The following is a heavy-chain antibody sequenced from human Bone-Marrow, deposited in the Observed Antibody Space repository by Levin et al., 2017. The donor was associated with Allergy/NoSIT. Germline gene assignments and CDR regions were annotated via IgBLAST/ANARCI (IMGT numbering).Heavy chain of an antibody. D-gene: IGHD3-22*01. J-gene: IGHJ5*02. Sequence: LRLSCTVSGGSISSGDYYWSWIRQPPGKGLEWIGYIYYTGSTYYSPSLRSRVTISLDTSQSQFSLRLNSVTASDTAVYYCARDRSAYGWFDPWGQGALVTVSS. CDR2: IYYTGST. V-gene: IGHV4-30-4*01. CDR1: GGSISSGDYY. CDR3: ARDRSAYGWFDP.